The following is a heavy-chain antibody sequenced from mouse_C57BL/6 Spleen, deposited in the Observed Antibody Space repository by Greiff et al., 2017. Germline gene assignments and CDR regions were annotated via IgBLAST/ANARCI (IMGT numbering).Heavy chain of an antibody. J-gene: IGHJ3*01. CDR1: GYTFTDYY. V-gene: IGHV1-26*01. D-gene: IGHD2-1*01. CDR2: INPNNGGT. Sequence: EVQLQQSGPELVKPGASVKISCKASGYTFTDYYMNWVKQSHGKSLEWIGDINPNNGGTSYNQKFTGKATLTVDKSSSTAYMELRSLTSEDYAVDYCAREGNYEWLAYWGQGTLVTVSA. CDR3: AREGNYEWLAY.